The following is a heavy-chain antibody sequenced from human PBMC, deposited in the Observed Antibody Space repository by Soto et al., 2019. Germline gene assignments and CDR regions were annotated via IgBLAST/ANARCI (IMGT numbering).Heavy chain of an antibody. V-gene: IGHV3-15*01. CDR2: IQTKTGGGTA. CDR3: ATDYGWAFQI. J-gene: IGHJ3*02. D-gene: IGHD4-17*01. CDR1: GLSFSDVK. Sequence: EVQLVASGGVLVKPGESLRLSCAGSGLSFSDVKMTWVRQLPGKGLEWVDRIQTKTGGGTADYPAAVRGRFTISRDVSKNTLYLQLNSLKTEDTAVYYCATDYGWAFQIWGQGTTVTVSS.